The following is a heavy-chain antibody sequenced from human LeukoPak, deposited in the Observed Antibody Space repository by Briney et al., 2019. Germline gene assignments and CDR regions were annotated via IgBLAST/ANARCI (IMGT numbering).Heavy chain of an antibody. Sequence: GGSLRLSCAASGFTFSNYAMNWVRQGPGKGLEWVSVISGSAVSTYYADSMKGRFTISRDNSKNTLYLQMNSLRAEDTAIYYCAKDLSAAGSGSDYYYYGMDVWGQGTTVTVSS. CDR3: AKDLSAAGSGSDYYYYGMDV. J-gene: IGHJ6*02. CDR1: GFTFSNYA. V-gene: IGHV3-23*01. CDR2: ISGSAVST. D-gene: IGHD3-10*01.